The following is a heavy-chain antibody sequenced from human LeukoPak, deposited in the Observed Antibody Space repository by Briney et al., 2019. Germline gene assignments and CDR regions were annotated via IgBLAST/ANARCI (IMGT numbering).Heavy chain of an antibody. V-gene: IGHV4-39*01. Sequence: GSLRLSCAGSGFTFSSHSMNWVRQAPGKGLEWIGSYSSGSTYSNPSLKSRVFISVDTSKNQFYLKLSSVTAADTAVYYCARHVRAFDIWGQGTMVTASA. CDR2: YSSGST. J-gene: IGHJ3*02. CDR3: ARHVRAFDI. CDR1: GFTFSSHSMN.